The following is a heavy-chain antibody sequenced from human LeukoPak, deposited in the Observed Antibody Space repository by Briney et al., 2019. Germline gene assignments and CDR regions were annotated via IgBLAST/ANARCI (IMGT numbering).Heavy chain of an antibody. V-gene: IGHV3-23*01. D-gene: IGHD6-19*01. Sequence: GGSLRLSCAASGFTFSSYALSWVRQAPGKGLEWVSAISGSGGSTYYADSVKDRFTISRDNSKNTLYLQMNSLRAEDTAVYYCAKDPRPYSSGWYGWYYFDYWGQGTLVTVSS. J-gene: IGHJ4*02. CDR3: AKDPRPYSSGWYGWYYFDY. CDR1: GFTFSSYA. CDR2: ISGSGGST.